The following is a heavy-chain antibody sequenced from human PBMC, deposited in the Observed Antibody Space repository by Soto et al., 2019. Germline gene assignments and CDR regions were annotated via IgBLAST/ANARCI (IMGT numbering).Heavy chain of an antibody. CDR3: AQAPSIAEPGTDY. CDR2: ITVSVGST. J-gene: IGHJ4*02. V-gene: IGHV3-23*01. CDR1: GIIFSTFA. D-gene: IGHD6-13*01. Sequence: PGGSLRLSCTASGIIFSTFAMSWVRQAPGKGLEWVSGITVSVGSTNYADSVKGRFTISRDNSKNTLYLQLNSLRTEDTAIYYCAQAPSIAEPGTDYWGQGTLVTVSS.